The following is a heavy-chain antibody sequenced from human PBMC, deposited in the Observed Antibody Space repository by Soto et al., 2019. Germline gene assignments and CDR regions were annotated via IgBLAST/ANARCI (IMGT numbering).Heavy chain of an antibody. V-gene: IGHV1-3*01. CDR3: ASVKEHDAFDI. D-gene: IGHD1-1*01. CDR2: INVGNGNT. Sequence: ASVKVSCKASGYTFTSYAMHWVRQAPGQRLECMGWINVGNGNTKYSQKFQGRVTITRDTSASTAYMELSSLRSEDTAVYYCASVKEHDAFDIWGQGTVVTVSS. J-gene: IGHJ3*02. CDR1: GYTFTSYA.